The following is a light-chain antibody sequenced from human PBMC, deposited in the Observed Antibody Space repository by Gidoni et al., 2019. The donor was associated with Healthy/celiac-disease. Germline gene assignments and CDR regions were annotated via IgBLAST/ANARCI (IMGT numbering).Light chain of an antibody. CDR3: QQYNNWPET. CDR1: QSVSSN. V-gene: IGKV3-15*01. J-gene: IGKJ1*01. Sequence: EIVMTQSPATLSVSPGESATLSCRASQSVSSNLAWYQQKPGQAPRLLIYGASTRATDIPTRFSGSGSGTEFTLTISSLQSEDFAVYYCQQYNNWPETFGQGTKVEIK. CDR2: GAS.